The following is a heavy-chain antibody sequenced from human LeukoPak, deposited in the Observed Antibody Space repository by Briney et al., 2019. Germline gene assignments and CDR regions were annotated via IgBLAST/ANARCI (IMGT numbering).Heavy chain of an antibody. Sequence: GGSLRLSCTASGFTFGAYAMSWVRQAPGKGLEWVGFIRSKAYGGTTEYAASVKGRFTISRDDSKSIAYLQMNSLKTEDTAVYYCTSVPYVRANWFDPWGQGTLVTVSS. D-gene: IGHD2-2*01. CDR3: TSVPYVRANWFDP. CDR2: IRSKAYGGTT. V-gene: IGHV3-49*04. J-gene: IGHJ5*02. CDR1: GFTFGAYA.